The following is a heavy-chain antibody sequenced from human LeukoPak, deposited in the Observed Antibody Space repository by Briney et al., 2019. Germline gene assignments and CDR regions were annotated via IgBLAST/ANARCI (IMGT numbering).Heavy chain of an antibody. J-gene: IGHJ4*02. CDR2: ISSSSSYI. CDR1: GFTFSSYS. CDR3: ARGVGWSGYYSFDY. Sequence: GGSLRLSCAASGFTFSSYSMNWVRQAPGKGLEWVSSISSSSSYIYYADSVKGRFTISRDNAKNSLYLQMNSLRAEDTAVYYCARGVGWSGYYSFDYWGQGTLVTVSS. D-gene: IGHD3-3*01. V-gene: IGHV3-21*01.